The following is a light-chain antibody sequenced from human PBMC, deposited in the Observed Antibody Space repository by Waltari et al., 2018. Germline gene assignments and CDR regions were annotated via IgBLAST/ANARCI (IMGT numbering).Light chain of an antibody. J-gene: IGKJ2*01. CDR3: QQYGSSPRYT. Sequence: EIVLTQTPGTLSLSPGERATLSCRAIQSVSSSYLAWYQQKPGQAPRLLIYGASSRATGIPDRFSGSGSGTDFTLTISRLEPEDFAVYYCQQYGSSPRYTFGQGTKLEIK. V-gene: IGKV3-20*01. CDR1: QSVSSSY. CDR2: GAS.